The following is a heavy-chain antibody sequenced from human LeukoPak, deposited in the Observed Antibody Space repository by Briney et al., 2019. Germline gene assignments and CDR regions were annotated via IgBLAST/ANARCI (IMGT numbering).Heavy chain of an antibody. CDR2: IHPSDSET. CDR3: ATGFDLLDF. Sequence: GESLKISCTGSGFTFGIYWLAWVRQTPGKGLEWVGFIHPSDSETKYSPSFEGQVAISADKSINTAYLQWTSLTASDSAIYYCATGFDLLDFWGQGTRVTVSS. J-gene: IGHJ4*02. CDR1: GFTFGIYW. V-gene: IGHV5-51*01.